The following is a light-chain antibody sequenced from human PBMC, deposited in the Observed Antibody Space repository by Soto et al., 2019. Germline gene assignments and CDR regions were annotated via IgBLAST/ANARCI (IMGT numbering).Light chain of an antibody. Sequence: DIQMTQSPSSLSASVGDRVTITCRASQSISSYLNWYQQKPGKAPKPLIYAASSLQSGVPSRFSGSGSGTDFTLTISSLQPEDFATYYCQQSYSTPITFGQGTRLAIK. CDR2: AAS. J-gene: IGKJ5*01. CDR1: QSISSY. CDR3: QQSYSTPIT. V-gene: IGKV1-39*01.